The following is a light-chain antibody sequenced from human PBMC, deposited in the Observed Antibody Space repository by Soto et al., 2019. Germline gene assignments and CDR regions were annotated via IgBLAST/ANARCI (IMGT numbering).Light chain of an antibody. J-gene: IGKJ1*01. CDR1: QSINDW. V-gene: IGKV1-5*01. CDR2: DAS. Sequence: DIQMTQSPSTLSASVGDRVTITCRASQSINDWLAWYQQKPGKPPKLLIYDASNLESGVPSRFSGSGFGTEFTLTISSLQPADFATYYCQQFFNYPRTFGQGTKVEIK. CDR3: QQFFNYPRT.